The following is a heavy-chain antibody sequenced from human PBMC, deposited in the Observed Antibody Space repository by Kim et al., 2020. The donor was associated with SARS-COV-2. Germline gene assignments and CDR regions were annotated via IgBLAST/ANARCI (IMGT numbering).Heavy chain of an antibody. CDR2: ISYDGNNK. Sequence: GGSLRLSCAASRFTFSSYGMHWVRQAPGKGLEWVAVISYDGNNKYYADSVKGRFTISRDNSKNTLYLQMDSLRAEDTAVYYCAKGGRNAIFGVVIFGSKDELDYWGQGTLVTVSS. J-gene: IGHJ4*02. CDR1: RFTFSSYG. CDR3: AKGGRNAIFGVVIFGSKDELDY. V-gene: IGHV3-30*18. D-gene: IGHD3-3*01.